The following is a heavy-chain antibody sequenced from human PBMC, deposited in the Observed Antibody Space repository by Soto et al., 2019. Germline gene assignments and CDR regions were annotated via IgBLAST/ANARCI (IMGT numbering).Heavy chain of an antibody. CDR1: VGSISSGGYS. CDR2: LYHSGST. J-gene: IGHJ4*02. Sequence: QLQLQASGSGLVKPSQTLSLTCAVSVGSISSGGYSWIWIRQPPGRGLECIGHLYHSGSTCSNPALKSRVTSSVARSKDQFSRKLRSVTAADTAVYYCVRGPPLLGWSQGTLVTVAS. CDR3: VRGPPLLG. D-gene: IGHD3-16*01. V-gene: IGHV4-30-2*01.